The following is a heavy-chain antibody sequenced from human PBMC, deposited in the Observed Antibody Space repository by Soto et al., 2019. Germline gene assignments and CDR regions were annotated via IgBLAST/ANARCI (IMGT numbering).Heavy chain of an antibody. J-gene: IGHJ4*02. Sequence: SETLSLTCAVSGDSISRDEWLGWLRQPPRKGLEWIGEIHHSGNSNYNPSLKSRVIISVDKSKNQFSLNLSSVTDADTAVYFCARGERQQQRVYWGQGTLVTVS. CDR1: GDSISRDEW. D-gene: IGHD6-13*01. CDR2: IHHSGNS. V-gene: IGHV4-4*02. CDR3: ARGERQQQRVY.